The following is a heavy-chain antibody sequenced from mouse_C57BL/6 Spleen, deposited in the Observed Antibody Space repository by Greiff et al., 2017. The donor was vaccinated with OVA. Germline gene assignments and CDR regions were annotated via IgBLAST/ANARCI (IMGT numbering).Heavy chain of an antibody. CDR1: GFNIKDYY. D-gene: IGHD1-1*01. V-gene: IGHV14-1*01. J-gene: IGHJ3*01. CDR2: IDPEDGDT. Sequence: EVQLQQSGAELVRPGASVKLSCTASGFNIKDYYMHWVKQRPEQGLEWIGRIDPEDGDTEYAPKFQGKATMTADTSSNTAYLQLSSLTSEDTAVYYCTTAYYGSSYPFAYWGQGTLVTVSA. CDR3: TTAYYGSSYPFAY.